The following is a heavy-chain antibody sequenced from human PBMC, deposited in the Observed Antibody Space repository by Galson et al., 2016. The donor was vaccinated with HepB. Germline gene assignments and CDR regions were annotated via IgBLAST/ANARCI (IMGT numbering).Heavy chain of an antibody. CDR3: TTDLTGNHPLY. CDR1: GFSVTDYY. V-gene: IGHV3-72*01. Sequence: SLRLSCAASGFSVTDYYMDWVRQAQGKGLEWVGRIRKRANTDTYAASVKGRFTISIDDSKNSLFLQMNSLQTEDTAVYYCTTDLTGNHPLYWGQGTLVTVSS. J-gene: IGHJ4*02. D-gene: IGHD3-9*01. CDR2: IRKRANTDT.